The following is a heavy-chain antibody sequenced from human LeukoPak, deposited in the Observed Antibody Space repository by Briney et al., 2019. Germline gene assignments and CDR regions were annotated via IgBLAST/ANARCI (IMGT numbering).Heavy chain of an antibody. CDR1: GFTFDDYA. D-gene: IGHD6-13*01. V-gene: IGHV3-9*01. CDR2: ISWNSGSI. J-gene: IGHJ4*02. CDR3: AKDRGSSSWFYFDY. Sequence: GRSLRLSCAASGFTFDDYAMHWVRQAPGKGLEWVSGISWNSGSIGYADSVKGRFTISRDNAKNSLYLQMNSLRAEYTALYYCAKDRGSSSWFYFDYWGQGTLVTVSS.